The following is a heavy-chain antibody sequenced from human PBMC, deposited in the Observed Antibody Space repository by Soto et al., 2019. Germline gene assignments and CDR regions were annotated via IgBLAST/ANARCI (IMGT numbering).Heavy chain of an antibody. Sequence: EVQLLESGGGLVQPGGSLRLSCAASGFSFTNYATSWVRQAPGKGLDWVSGITSSGGGTYYVDSVKGRFTISRDDSKNTLYLQMNSLRAEDTAVYYCAKTYYGSGSSRAFDVWGQGTMVTVSS. V-gene: IGHV3-23*01. J-gene: IGHJ3*01. CDR2: ITSSGGGT. CDR1: GFSFTNYA. CDR3: AKTYYGSGSSRAFDV. D-gene: IGHD3-10*01.